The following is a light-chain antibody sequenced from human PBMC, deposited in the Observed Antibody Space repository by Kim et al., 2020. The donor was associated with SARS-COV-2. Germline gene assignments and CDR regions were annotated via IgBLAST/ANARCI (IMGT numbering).Light chain of an antibody. J-gene: IGLJ2*01. CDR2: RNN. CDR1: SSNIGSDY. Sequence: GQRVNISCSGSSSNIGSDYAYWYQQLPGTAPKVLIYRNNQRPSGVPDRFSGSKSDTSASLAISGLRSEDEGDYYCASWDDSLSGLVFGGGTQLTVL. V-gene: IGLV1-47*01. CDR3: ASWDDSLSGLV.